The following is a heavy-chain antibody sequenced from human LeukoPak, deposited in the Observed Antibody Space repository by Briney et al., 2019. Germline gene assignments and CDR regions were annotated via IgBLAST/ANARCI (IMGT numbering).Heavy chain of an antibody. CDR1: GFTFSSHG. D-gene: IGHD6-19*01. CDR2: ISPSGGIT. J-gene: IGHJ5*02. Sequence: PGGSLRLSCAASGFTFSSHGMNWVRQAPGKGLEWVSGISPSGGITYYTDSVKGRFTISRDNSKNTVYLQMNSLRAEDTAVYYCAKDAEQWLVISNNWFDPWGQGTLVTVSS. CDR3: AKDAEQWLVISNNWFDP. V-gene: IGHV3-23*01.